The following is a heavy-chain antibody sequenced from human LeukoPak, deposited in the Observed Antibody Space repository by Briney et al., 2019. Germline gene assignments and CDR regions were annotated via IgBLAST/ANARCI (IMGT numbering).Heavy chain of an antibody. CDR2: ISYDGSNK. CDR1: GFTFSSYA. Sequence: GRSLRLSCAASGFTFSSYAMHWVRQAPGKGLEWVAVISYDGSNKYYADSVEGRFTISRDNSKNTLYLQMNSLRAEDTAVYYCARPIVVVPAAIRYWGQGTLVTVSS. V-gene: IGHV3-30-3*01. CDR3: ARPIVVVPAAIRY. D-gene: IGHD2-2*01. J-gene: IGHJ4*02.